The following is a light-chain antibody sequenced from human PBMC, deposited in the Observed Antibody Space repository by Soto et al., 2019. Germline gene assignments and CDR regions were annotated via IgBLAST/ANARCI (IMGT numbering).Light chain of an antibody. CDR1: SSDVGGYNY. V-gene: IGLV2-8*01. J-gene: IGLJ3*02. CDR2: EVS. CDR3: SSTAGNNNLV. Sequence: QSVLTQPPSASGSPGQSVTIFCTGASSDVGGYNYVSWYQHHPGKAPKLIIYEVSKRPSGVPDRFSGSKSGNTASLTVSGLQAEDEAVYYCSSTAGNNNLVFGGGTKLTVL.